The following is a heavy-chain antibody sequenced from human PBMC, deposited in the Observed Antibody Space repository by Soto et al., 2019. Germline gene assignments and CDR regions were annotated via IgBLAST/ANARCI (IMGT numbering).Heavy chain of an antibody. V-gene: IGHV5-51*01. Sequence: GESLKISCKGSGYSFTSYWIGWVRQMPGKGLEWMGIIYPGDSDTRYSPSFQGQVTISADKSISTAYLQWSSLKASDTAMYYCARHKDGSGSYYKGYYYYMDVWGKGTTVTVSS. D-gene: IGHD3-10*01. CDR2: IYPGDSDT. CDR3: ARHKDGSGSYYKGYYYYMDV. CDR1: GYSFTSYW. J-gene: IGHJ6*03.